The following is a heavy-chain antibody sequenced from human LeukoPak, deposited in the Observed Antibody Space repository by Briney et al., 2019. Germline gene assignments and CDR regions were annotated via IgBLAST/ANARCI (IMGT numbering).Heavy chain of an antibody. V-gene: IGHV4-30-4*01. D-gene: IGHD1-26*01. J-gene: IGHJ4*02. CDR2: IFYSGST. CDR1: GGSISSFY. Sequence: TLSLTCTVSGGSISSFYWSWIRQPPGKGLEWIGYIFYSGSTYYNPSLKTRVTISVDTSKNQFSLKLSSVNAADTAVYYCARKSTNFDYWGQGTLVTVSS. CDR3: ARKSTNFDY.